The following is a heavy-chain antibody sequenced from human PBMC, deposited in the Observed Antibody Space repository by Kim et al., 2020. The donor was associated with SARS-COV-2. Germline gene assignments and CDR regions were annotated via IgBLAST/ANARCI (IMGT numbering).Heavy chain of an antibody. V-gene: IGHV4-34*01. Sequence: SETLSLTCAVSGESLSDYYWNWIRQPPGKGLEWIGEINHSGSTKYNPSLKSRVTISVDTSKNQFSLRLTSVTAADTAVYYCARGYKATVGFWGQGILVTV. J-gene: IGHJ4*02. CDR2: INHSGST. CDR1: GESLSDYY. CDR3: ARGYKATVGF. D-gene: IGHD4-17*01.